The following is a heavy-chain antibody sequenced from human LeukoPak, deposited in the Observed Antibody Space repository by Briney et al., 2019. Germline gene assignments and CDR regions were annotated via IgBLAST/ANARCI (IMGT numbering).Heavy chain of an antibody. D-gene: IGHD3-3*01. CDR1: DGSVSGYY. Sequence: SETLSLTCIVSDGSVSGYYWSWIRQPPGKGLERIGYIYYSGSTNYNPSLKSRVTISVDTSKNQFSLKLSSVTAADTAVYYCARVISGPYYDFWSGYSGGYYFDYWGQGTLVTVSS. CDR3: ARVISGPYYDFWSGYSGGYYFDY. J-gene: IGHJ4*02. CDR2: IYYSGST. V-gene: IGHV4-59*02.